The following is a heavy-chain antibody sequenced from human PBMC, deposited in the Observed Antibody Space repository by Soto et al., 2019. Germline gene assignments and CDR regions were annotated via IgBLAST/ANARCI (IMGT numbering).Heavy chain of an antibody. CDR1: GGSISSSSYY. CDR2: IYYSGST. J-gene: IGHJ4*02. CDR3: ARQRIAVVAAPAVEY. Sequence: PXETLSVPCTVSGGSISSSSYYWGWIRQPPGKGLEWIGSIYYSGSTYYNPSLKSRVTISVDTSKNQFSLKLSSVTAADTAVYYCARQRIAVVAAPAVEYWGQGTLVTVS. V-gene: IGHV4-39*01. D-gene: IGHD2-15*01.